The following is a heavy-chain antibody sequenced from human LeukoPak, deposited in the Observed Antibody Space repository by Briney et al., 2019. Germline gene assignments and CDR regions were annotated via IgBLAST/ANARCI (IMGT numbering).Heavy chain of an antibody. Sequence: PSETLSLTCTVSGGSISSYYWSWIRHPRGKGLEWIGYTYYSGKTNYNSSLKRRVTMSVDTSKSAFSLNLISVTAADTAVYYCARGGNGFDPWGQGTLVTVSS. D-gene: IGHD3-16*01. CDR3: ARGGNGFDP. CDR1: GGSISSYY. J-gene: IGHJ5*02. CDR2: TYYSGKT. V-gene: IGHV4-59*01.